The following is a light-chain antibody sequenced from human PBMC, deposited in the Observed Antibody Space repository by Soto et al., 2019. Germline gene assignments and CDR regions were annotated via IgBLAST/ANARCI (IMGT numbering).Light chain of an antibody. Sequence: EIVLTPSPGTLSLSPGERATLYFRASQSVASSYLGWYQQKLGQAPRLLIYGTSTRATGVPDRFSGSGSGTDSTLTISRLEPEDFAVYYCQQYGSSGTFGQGTKVDIK. CDR2: GTS. CDR3: QQYGSSGT. V-gene: IGKV3-20*01. CDR1: QSVASSY. J-gene: IGKJ1*01.